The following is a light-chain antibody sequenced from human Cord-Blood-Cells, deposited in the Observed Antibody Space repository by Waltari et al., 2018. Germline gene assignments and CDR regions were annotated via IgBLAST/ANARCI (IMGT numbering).Light chain of an antibody. CDR1: QSVSSY. Sequence: IVLTQSPATLSWSPGERATLSCRASQSVSSYLAWYQQKPGQAPRLLIYDASNRATGIPAGFSGSGSGTDFTLTISSLEPEDFAVYYCQQRSNWPLTFGGGTKVEIK. CDR3: QQRSNWPLT. CDR2: DAS. V-gene: IGKV3-11*01. J-gene: IGKJ4*01.